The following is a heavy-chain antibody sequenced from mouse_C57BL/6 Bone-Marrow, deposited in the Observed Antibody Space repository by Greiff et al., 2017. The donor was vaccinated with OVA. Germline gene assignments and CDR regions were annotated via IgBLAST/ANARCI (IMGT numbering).Heavy chain of an antibody. CDR1: GYTFTSYW. CDR3: ASSHYYAMDY. V-gene: IGHV1-69*01. J-gene: IGHJ4*01. Sequence: QVQLKQPGAELVMPGASVKLSCKASGYTFTSYWMHWVKQRPGQGLEWIGEIDPSDSYTNYNQKFKGKSTLTVDKSSSTAYMQLSSLTSEDSAVYYCASSHYYAMDYWGQGTSVTVSS. CDR2: IDPSDSYT.